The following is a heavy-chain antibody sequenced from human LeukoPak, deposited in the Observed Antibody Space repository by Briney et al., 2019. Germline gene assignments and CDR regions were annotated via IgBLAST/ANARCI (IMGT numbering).Heavy chain of an antibody. V-gene: IGHV3-23*01. Sequence: GGSLRLSCAASGLTFSSYAMSWVRQAPGKGLEWVSAIRGSAGSTYYADSVKGRFTISRDNSKNTLYLQMNSLRAEDTAVYYCAKHGSGSPFDYWGQGTLVTVSS. CDR1: GLTFSSYA. CDR3: AKHGSGSPFDY. CDR2: IRGSAGST. D-gene: IGHD3-10*01. J-gene: IGHJ4*02.